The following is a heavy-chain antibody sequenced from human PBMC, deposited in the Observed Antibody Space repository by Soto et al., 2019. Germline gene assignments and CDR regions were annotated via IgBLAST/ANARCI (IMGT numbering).Heavy chain of an antibody. CDR2: ISGSGSST. CDR1: GFTFSSYA. CDR3: AKMSDFWSGSPTYHFDY. D-gene: IGHD3-3*01. Sequence: GGSLRLSCAASGFTFSSYAMSWVRQAPGKGLEWVSVISGSGSSTYYADSVKGRFTISRDNSKKTLYVQMNSLRAEDTAVYYCAKMSDFWSGSPTYHFDYWGQGTQVTVSS. J-gene: IGHJ4*02. V-gene: IGHV3-23*01.